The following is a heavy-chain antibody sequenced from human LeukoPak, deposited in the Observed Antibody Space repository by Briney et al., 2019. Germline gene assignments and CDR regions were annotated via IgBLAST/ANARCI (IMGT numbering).Heavy chain of an antibody. Sequence: GGSLRLSCAASGFTFSSYSMNWVRQAPGKGLEGVSSISSSSSYIYYADSVKGRSTISRENAKNSLYLQVNSLRAEDTAVYYCARDRICSGGSCYSHWFDPWGQGTLVTVSS. V-gene: IGHV3-21*01. D-gene: IGHD2-15*01. CDR2: ISSSSSYI. J-gene: IGHJ5*02. CDR1: GFTFSSYS. CDR3: ARDRICSGGSCYSHWFDP.